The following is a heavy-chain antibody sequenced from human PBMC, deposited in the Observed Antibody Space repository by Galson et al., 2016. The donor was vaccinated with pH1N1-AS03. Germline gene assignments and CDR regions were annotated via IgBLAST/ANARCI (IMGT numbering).Heavy chain of an antibody. J-gene: IGHJ4*02. V-gene: IGHV4-39*01. CDR1: GASISSGTYY. D-gene: IGHD2-2*01. CDR3: ARPGLGSCTGTTCAFRPFDY. CDR2: IYYTGNN. Sequence: SETLSLTCTVSGASISSGTYYWGWIRQPPGKGLEWIATIYYTGNNFYYNPSLKSRVSISLDSPKNQFSLTLTSVTAADTAVYYCARPGLGSCTGTTCAFRPFDYWGQGALVTVSS.